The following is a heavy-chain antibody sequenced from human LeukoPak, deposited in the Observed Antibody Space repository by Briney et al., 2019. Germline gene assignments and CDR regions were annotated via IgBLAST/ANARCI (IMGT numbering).Heavy chain of an antibody. CDR2: IIPIFGIA. D-gene: IGHD3-22*01. J-gene: IGHJ4*02. CDR3: ARWYYYDSSGSDYYFDY. Sequence: ASVKVSCKASGGTFSSYAISWVRQAPGQGLEWMGRIIPIFGIANYAQKFQGRVTITADKSTSTAYMELSSLRSEDTAVYYCARWYYYDSSGSDYYFDYWGQGTLVTVFS. V-gene: IGHV1-69*04. CDR1: GGTFSSYA.